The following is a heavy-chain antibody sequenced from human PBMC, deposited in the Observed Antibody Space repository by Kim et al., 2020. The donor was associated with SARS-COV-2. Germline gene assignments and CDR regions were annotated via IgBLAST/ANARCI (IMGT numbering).Heavy chain of an antibody. CDR3: ARAGSSSWYDYYGMDV. CDR1: GGSISSYY. V-gene: IGHV4-59*13. J-gene: IGHJ6*02. D-gene: IGHD6-13*01. Sequence: SETLSLTCTVSGGSISSYYWSWIRQPPGKGLEWIGYIYYSGSTNYNPSLKSRVTISVDTSKNQFSLKLSSVTAADTAVYYCARAGSSSWYDYYGMDVWGQGTTVTVSS. CDR2: IYYSGST.